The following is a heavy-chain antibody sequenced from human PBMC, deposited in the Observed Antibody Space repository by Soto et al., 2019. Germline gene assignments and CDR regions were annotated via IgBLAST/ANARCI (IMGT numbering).Heavy chain of an antibody. CDR3: ATPSMVRDYYYYMDV. CDR1: GFTFSSYG. D-gene: IGHD3-10*01. CDR2: ISYDGSNK. Sequence: QVQLVESGGGVVQPGRSLRLSCAASGFTFSSYGMHWVRQAPGKGLEWVAVISYDGSNKYYADSVKGRFTISRDNSKHTLYLQMNSLRAEDTAVYYCATPSMVRDYYYYMDVWGKGTTVTVSS. J-gene: IGHJ6*03. V-gene: IGHV3-30*03.